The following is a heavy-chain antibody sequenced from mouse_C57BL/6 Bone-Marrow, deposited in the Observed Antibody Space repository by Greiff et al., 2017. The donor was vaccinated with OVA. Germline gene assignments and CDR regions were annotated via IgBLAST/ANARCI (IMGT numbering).Heavy chain of an antibody. CDR2: IWSGGST. J-gene: IGHJ4*01. CDR3: AVYYGSSYDYAMDY. CDR1: GFSLTSYG. D-gene: IGHD1-1*01. Sequence: VQLQQSGPGLVQPSQSLSITCTVSGFSLTSYGVHWVRQSPGKGLEWLGVIWSGGSTDYNAAFISRLSISKDNSKSQVFFKMNSLQADDTAIYYCAVYYGSSYDYAMDYWGQGTSVTVSS. V-gene: IGHV2-2*01.